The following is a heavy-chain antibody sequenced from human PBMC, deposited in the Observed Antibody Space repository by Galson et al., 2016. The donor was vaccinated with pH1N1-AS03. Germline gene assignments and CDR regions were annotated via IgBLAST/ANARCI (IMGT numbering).Heavy chain of an antibody. CDR3: AARYYYETSAYYLLDPFHI. CDR2: ISWNNESI. CDR1: GFKFADYT. Sequence: SLRLSCAASGFKFADYTMHWVRQGPGKGLEWVAGISWNNESISYADSLKGRFTISRDNAKNSLYLQMDSLTTEDTALYYCAARYYYETSAYYLLDPFHIWGQGTKVTV. D-gene: IGHD3-22*01. J-gene: IGHJ3*02. V-gene: IGHV3-9*01.